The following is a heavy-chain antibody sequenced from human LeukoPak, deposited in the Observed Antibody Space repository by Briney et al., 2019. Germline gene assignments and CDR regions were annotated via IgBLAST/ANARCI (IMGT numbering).Heavy chain of an antibody. CDR1: GGSFSGYY. CDR3: AGGGEWQQLAAPGYYGMDV. V-gene: IGHV4-34*01. D-gene: IGHD6-13*01. Sequence: SETLSLTCAVYGGSFSGYYWSWIRQPPGKGLEWIGEINHSGSTNYNPSLKSRVTISVDTSKNQFSLKLSSVTAADTAVYYCAGGGEWQQLAAPGYYGMDVWGQGTTVTVSS. J-gene: IGHJ6*02. CDR2: INHSGST.